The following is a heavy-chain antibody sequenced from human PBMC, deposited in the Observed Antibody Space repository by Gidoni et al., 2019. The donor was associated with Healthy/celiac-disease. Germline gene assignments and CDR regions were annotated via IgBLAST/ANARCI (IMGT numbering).Heavy chain of an antibody. CDR3: ARGIAALDY. CDR1: GGSFRGYY. Sequence: QVQLQQWGAGLFKPSETLSLTCAVYGGSFRGYYWSWLRHPPGKGLEWIGEINHSGRTNYNTSLKSRVTISVDTSKNQFSLKLSDVTEAETAGYYCARGIAALDYWGQEPWSPSPQ. D-gene: IGHD6-13*01. CDR2: INHSGRT. J-gene: IGHJ4*01. V-gene: IGHV4-34*01.